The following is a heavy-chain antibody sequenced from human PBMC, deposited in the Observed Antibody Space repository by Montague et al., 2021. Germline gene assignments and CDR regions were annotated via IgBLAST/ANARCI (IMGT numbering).Heavy chain of an antibody. CDR3: ARGRLATGDFDY. V-gene: IGHV4-31*03. J-gene: IGHJ4*02. CDR1: GDSLSSISYS. Sequence: TLSLTCTVSGDSLSSISYSWTWIRQPPGKGLEWIGNMYYSGSTYYNPSFKSRVTISGDTSKNHFSLRLTSVTAADTAVYYCARGRLATGDFDYWGQGTLVTVSS. D-gene: IGHD3-3*02. CDR2: MYYSGST.